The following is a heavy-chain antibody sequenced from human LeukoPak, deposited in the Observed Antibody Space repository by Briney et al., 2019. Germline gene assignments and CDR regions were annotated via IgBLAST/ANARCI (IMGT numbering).Heavy chain of an antibody. D-gene: IGHD1-26*01. CDR3: AKDTSGSTSYSYHYGMDV. V-gene: IGHV3-23*01. Sequence: GGSLRLSCVTSGFTFSSYAMSWVRQAPGKGLEWVSVISGSGGTTYYADSVMGRFTISRDNSKSTLYLQMNSLRAEDTAVYYCAKDTSGSTSYSYHYGMDVWGQGTTVTVSS. CDR1: GFTFSSYA. J-gene: IGHJ6*02. CDR2: ISGSGGTT.